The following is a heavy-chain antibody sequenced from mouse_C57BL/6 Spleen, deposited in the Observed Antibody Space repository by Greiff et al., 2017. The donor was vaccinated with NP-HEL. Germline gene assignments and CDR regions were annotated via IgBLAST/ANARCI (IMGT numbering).Heavy chain of an antibody. D-gene: IGHD4-1*02. Sequence: QVQLQQSGAELVRPGTSVKVSCKASGYAFTNYLIEWVKQRPGQGLEWIGVINPNNGGTIYNQKFKGKATLTVDKSSSTAYMELRSLTSEDTAVYYCARLTTGKGFDYWGQGTTLTVSS. J-gene: IGHJ2*01. CDR1: GYAFTNYL. CDR3: ARLTTGKGFDY. CDR2: INPNNGGT. V-gene: IGHV1-54*01.